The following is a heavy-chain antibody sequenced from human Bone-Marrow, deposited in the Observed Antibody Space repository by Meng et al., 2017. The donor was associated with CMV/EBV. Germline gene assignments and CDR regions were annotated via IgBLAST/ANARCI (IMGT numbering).Heavy chain of an antibody. CDR3: AKGLRFLEWFPFDY. CDR1: GFTFSSYG. CDR2: IWYDGSNK. V-gene: IGHV3-33*06. D-gene: IGHD3-3*01. J-gene: IGHJ4*02. Sequence: GESLKISCAASGFTFSSYGMHWVRQAPGKGLEWVAVIWYDGSNKYYADSVKGRFTISRDNSKNKLYLQMNSLRAEDTAVYYCAKGLRFLEWFPFDYWGQGTLVTVSS.